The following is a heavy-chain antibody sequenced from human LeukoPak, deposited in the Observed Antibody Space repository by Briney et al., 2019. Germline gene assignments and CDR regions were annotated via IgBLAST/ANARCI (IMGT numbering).Heavy chain of an antibody. J-gene: IGHJ4*02. Sequence: GESLKISCQGSGYTFSSYYIAWVRQAPGQGLEWMGWINPNSGGTNYAQKFQGRVTMTRDTSISTAYMELSRLRSDDMAVYYCARALYYDILTGYYPFDYWGQGTLVTVSS. V-gene: IGHV1-2*02. CDR1: GYTFSSYY. CDR2: INPNSGGT. D-gene: IGHD3-9*01. CDR3: ARALYYDILTGYYPFDY.